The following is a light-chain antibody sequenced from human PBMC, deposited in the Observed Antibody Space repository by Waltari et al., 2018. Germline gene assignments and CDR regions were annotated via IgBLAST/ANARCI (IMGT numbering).Light chain of an antibody. CDR2: EVS. CDR3: SSYRSGTSVI. CDR1: SSDVGGYNY. V-gene: IGLV2-14*01. Sequence: QSALTQPASVSGSPGQSITISCTGTSSDVGGYNYVSWYQHHPGKAPKFIIYEVSNRPSGVSNRFSGSKSGNTASLPISGLQAEDEADYYCSSYRSGTSVIFGGGTKVTVL. J-gene: IGLJ2*01.